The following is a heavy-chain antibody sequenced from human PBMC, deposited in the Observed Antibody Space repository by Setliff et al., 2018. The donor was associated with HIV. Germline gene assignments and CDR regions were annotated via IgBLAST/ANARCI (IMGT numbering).Heavy chain of an antibody. Sequence: GGSLRLSCSASGFTFSSYWMHWVRQAPGKGLVWVSRIETDGTSTTYADSVKGRFTISRDNSKNMLYLEMNSLRAEDTAVYYCAAVLTYTTNRGPMDVWGKGTTVTVSS. V-gene: IGHV3-74*01. J-gene: IGHJ6*03. D-gene: IGHD2-8*01. CDR3: AAVLTYTTNRGPMDV. CDR2: IETDGTST. CDR1: GFTFSSYW.